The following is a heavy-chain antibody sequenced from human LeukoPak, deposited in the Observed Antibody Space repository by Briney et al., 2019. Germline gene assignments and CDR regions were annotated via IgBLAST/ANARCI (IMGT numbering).Heavy chain of an antibody. Sequence: PGGSLRLSCAASGFTFSSYGMHWVRHAPGKGLEWVAFIRYDGSNKYYADSVKGRFTISRDNSKNTLYLQMNSLRAEDTAVYYCAKVTVVVVAATPSDYWGQGTLVTVSS. CDR3: AKVTVVVVAATPSDY. CDR1: GFTFSSYG. V-gene: IGHV3-30*02. CDR2: IRYDGSNK. J-gene: IGHJ4*02. D-gene: IGHD2-15*01.